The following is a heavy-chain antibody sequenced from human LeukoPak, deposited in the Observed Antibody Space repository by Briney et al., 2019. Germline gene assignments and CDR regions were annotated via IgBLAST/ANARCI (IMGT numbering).Heavy chain of an antibody. J-gene: IGHJ4*02. CDR3: ARLKEGIDY. D-gene: IGHD3-10*01. CDR2: IYYSGNT. V-gene: IGHV4-39*01. Sequence: SETLSLTCTVSGGSISSYYWSWIRQRPGKGLEWIGSIYYSGNTYYNPSLKSRVTISVDTSKNQFSLKLSSVTAADTAVYYCARLKEGIDYWGQGTLVTVSS. CDR1: GGSISSYY.